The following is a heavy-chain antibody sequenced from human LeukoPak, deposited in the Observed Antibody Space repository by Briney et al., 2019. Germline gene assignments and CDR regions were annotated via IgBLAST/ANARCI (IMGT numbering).Heavy chain of an antibody. J-gene: IGHJ4*02. CDR2: IYYSGST. V-gene: IGHV4-59*01. Sequence: SETLSLTCTVSGGSISSYYWSWIRQPPGKGLEWIGYIYYSGSTNYNPSLKSRVTISVDTSKNQFSLKLSSVTAADTAVYYCARVMQLWYGTTYFDYWGQGTLVTVSS. CDR3: ARVMQLWYGTTYFDY. CDR1: GGSISSYY. D-gene: IGHD5-18*01.